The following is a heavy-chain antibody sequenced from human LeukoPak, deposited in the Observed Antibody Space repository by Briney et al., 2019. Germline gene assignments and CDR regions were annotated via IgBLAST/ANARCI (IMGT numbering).Heavy chain of an antibody. CDR1: GYTFTSYY. J-gene: IGHJ4*02. CDR3: ARSGGNSIFDY. V-gene: IGHV1-46*01. D-gene: IGHD4-23*01. CDR2: INPSGGST. Sequence: ASVKVSCKASGYTFTSYYMHWVRQAPGQGLEWMGIINPSGGSTSYAQKFQGRVTITADKSASTAYMELSSLRSEDTAVYYCARSGGNSIFDYWGQGTLVTVSS.